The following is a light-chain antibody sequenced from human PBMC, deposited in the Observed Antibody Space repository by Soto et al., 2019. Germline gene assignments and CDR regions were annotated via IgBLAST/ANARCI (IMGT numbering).Light chain of an antibody. CDR3: QQNYSTPPLT. V-gene: IGKV1-39*01. CDR2: AAS. CDR1: QTVSTY. J-gene: IGKJ4*01. Sequence: DTQMTQSPSSLSASVGDRISITCRASQTVSTYLNWYQQKAGQAPTLLISAASTLQSGVPSRFSGSGSGTDFTLTISSLQPEDYATYYCQQNYSTPPLTFGGGTKVDIK.